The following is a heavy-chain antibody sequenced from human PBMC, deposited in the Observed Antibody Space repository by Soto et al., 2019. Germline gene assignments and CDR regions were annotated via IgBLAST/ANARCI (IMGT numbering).Heavy chain of an antibody. J-gene: IGHJ4*02. Sequence: GPSVKVSCKASGYTFTSYGISWVRQAPGQGLEWMGWISAYNGNTNYAQKLQGRVTMTTDTSTSTAYMELRSLRSDDTAVYYCASVPRSQSGYDYVFDYWGQGTLVTVSS. V-gene: IGHV1-18*01. CDR3: ASVPRSQSGYDYVFDY. CDR1: GYTFTSYG. D-gene: IGHD5-12*01. CDR2: ISAYNGNT.